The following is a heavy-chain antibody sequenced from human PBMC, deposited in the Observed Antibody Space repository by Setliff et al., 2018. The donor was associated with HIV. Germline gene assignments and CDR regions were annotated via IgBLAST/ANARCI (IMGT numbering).Heavy chain of an antibody. V-gene: IGHV4-38-2*02. CDR1: GYSIKNGYY. D-gene: IGHD3-22*01. J-gene: IGHJ3*02. Sequence: SCTVSGYSIKNGYYWGWIRQSPGKGLEWIGSIFHTANMQYNPPLKSRVSISVDTSKNQFSLKLNSMTAADTALYYCARDRGYYDSSGHRTGVFDIWGQGTMVTV. CDR2: IFHTANM. CDR3: ARDRGYYDSSGHRTGVFDI.